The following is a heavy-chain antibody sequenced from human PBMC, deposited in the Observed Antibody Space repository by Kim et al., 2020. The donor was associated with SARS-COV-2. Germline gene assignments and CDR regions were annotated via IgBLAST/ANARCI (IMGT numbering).Heavy chain of an antibody. J-gene: IGHJ4*02. CDR3: ARPGSSIGWCYFGY. D-gene: IGHD6-19*01. V-gene: IGHV4-39*01. Sequence: YSPPLKSLVTMSVDTPKNQFSLQLSSVTAADTAVYYCARPGSSIGWCYFGYWGPGTLVTVSS.